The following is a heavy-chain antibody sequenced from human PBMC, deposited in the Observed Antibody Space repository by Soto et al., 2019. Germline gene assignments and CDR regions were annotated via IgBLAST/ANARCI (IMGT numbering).Heavy chain of an antibody. CDR2: IKSKTDGGTT. CDR3: TTDAVAASNWFDP. J-gene: IGHJ5*02. V-gene: IGHV3-15*07. CDR1: GFTFSNAW. Sequence: EVQLVESGGGLVKPGGSLRLSCAASGFTFSNAWMNWVRQAPGKGLEWVGRIKSKTDGGTTDYAAPVKGRFTISRDDSKNTLYLQMNSLKTEDTAVYYCTTDAVAASNWFDPWGQGTLVTVSS. D-gene: IGHD2-15*01.